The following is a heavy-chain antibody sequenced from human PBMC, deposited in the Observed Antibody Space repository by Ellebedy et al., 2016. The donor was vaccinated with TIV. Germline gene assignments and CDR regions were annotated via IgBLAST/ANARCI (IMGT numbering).Heavy chain of an antibody. D-gene: IGHD6-13*01. V-gene: IGHV4-39*07. CDR2: IYYSGST. CDR1: GGSISSSSYY. CDR3: ARSDPVRIAAAGTSVVGGHIFDY. Sequence: SETLSLXXTVSGGSISSSSYYWGWIRQPPGKGLEWFGSIYYSGSTYYNPSLKSRVTISVDTSKNQFSLKLSSVTAADTAVYYCARSDPVRIAAAGTSVVGGHIFDYWGQGTLVTVSS. J-gene: IGHJ4*02.